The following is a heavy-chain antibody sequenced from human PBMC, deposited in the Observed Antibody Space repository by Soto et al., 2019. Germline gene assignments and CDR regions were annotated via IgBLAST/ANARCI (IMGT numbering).Heavy chain of an antibody. V-gene: IGHV1-58*01. Sequence: TVKAPCKAPGITLKRTARQSLQQAREQRHEWIGRIVVGTGSPTYAQIVQERIAITRDMSTNTAYLELSGLRPEDTAIYYCAADAQRDDFWSSYPYCYYGMDVWGQGTTVTVSS. CDR1: GITLKRTA. J-gene: IGHJ6*02. CDR3: AADAQRDDFWSSYPYCYYGMDV. CDR2: IVVGTGSP. D-gene: IGHD3-3*01.